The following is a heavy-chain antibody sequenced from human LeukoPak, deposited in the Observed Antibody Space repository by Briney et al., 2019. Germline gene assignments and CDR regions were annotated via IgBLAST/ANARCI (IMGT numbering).Heavy chain of an antibody. CDR3: ATSRDSSGVD. D-gene: IGHD3-22*01. CDR1: GFTFSSYA. V-gene: IGHV3-7*01. CDR2: INHDGSVK. J-gene: IGHJ4*02. Sequence: PGGSLRLSCAVSGFTFSSYAMSWVRQAPGKGLEWVANINHDGSVKYYLDSVKGRFTISRDNAKNSLYLQMNSLRAEDTAVYYCATSRDSSGVDWGQGNLVTVSS.